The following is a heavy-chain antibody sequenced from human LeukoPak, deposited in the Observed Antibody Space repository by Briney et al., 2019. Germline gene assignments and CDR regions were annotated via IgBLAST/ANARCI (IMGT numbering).Heavy chain of an antibody. Sequence: GGSLRLSCAASGFTFSSYWMSWVRQAPGKGLEWVANIKQDGSEKYYVDSVKGRFTISRDNAKNSLYLQMNSLRAEDTAVYYCAREKSGFSSSWYRIDYWGQGTLVTVSS. D-gene: IGHD6-13*01. CDR1: GFTFSSYW. CDR2: IKQDGSEK. V-gene: IGHV3-7*01. J-gene: IGHJ4*02. CDR3: AREKSGFSSSWYRIDY.